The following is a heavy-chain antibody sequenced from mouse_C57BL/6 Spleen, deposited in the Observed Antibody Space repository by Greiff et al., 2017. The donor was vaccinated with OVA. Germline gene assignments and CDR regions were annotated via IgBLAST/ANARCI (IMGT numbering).Heavy chain of an antibody. CDR1: GYTFTSYW. Sequence: QVQLKQPGAELVRPGSSVKLSCKASGYTFTSYWMDWVKQRPGQGLEWIGNIYPSDSETHYNQKFKDKATLTVDKSSSTAYMQLSSLTSEDSAVYYCARDDYGFAYWGQGTLVTVSA. CDR3: ARDDYGFAY. D-gene: IGHD2-4*01. J-gene: IGHJ3*01. CDR2: IYPSDSET. V-gene: IGHV1-61*01.